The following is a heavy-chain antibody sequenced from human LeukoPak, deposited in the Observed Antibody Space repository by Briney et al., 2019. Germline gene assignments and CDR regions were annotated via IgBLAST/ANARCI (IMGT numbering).Heavy chain of an antibody. Sequence: KSSETLSLTCTVSGGSISSGSYYWSWIRQPAGKGLEWIGRIYTSGSTNYSPSLKSRVTISVDTSKNQFSLKLSSVTAADTAMYYCARGRVEMATIDFDYWGQGTLVTVSS. CDR1: GGSISSGSYY. CDR3: ARGRVEMATIDFDY. V-gene: IGHV4-61*02. D-gene: IGHD5-24*01. J-gene: IGHJ4*02. CDR2: IYTSGST.